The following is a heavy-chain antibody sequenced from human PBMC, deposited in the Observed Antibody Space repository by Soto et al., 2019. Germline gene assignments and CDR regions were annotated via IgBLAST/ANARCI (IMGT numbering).Heavy chain of an antibody. CDR3: ARSYQDKIYSTKSRKNYYYYYGMDV. CDR1: GGTFSSYA. J-gene: IGHJ6*02. D-gene: IGHD6-13*01. Sequence: VASVKVSCKASGGTFSSYAISWVRQAPGQGLEWMGGINPIFGTANYAQKFQGRVTITADESTSTAYMELSSLRSEDTAVYYCARSYQDKIYSTKSRKNYYYYYGMDVWGQGTTVTVSS. V-gene: IGHV1-69*13. CDR2: INPIFGTA.